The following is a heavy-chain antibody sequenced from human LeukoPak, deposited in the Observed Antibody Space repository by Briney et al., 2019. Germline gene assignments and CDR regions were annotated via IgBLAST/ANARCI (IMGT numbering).Heavy chain of an antibody. CDR2: ISASGRNT. J-gene: IGHJ4*02. D-gene: IGHD7-27*01. V-gene: IGHV3-23*01. CDR1: GFTFSSYA. CDR3: AKDGGLWVSAHWGDS. Sequence: GGSLRLSCAASGFTFSSYAMNWVRQAPGKGLEWVSSISASGRNTYYADSVKGRFTVSRDNSKNTLFLQMNSLRAEDTAVYYCAKDGGLWVSAHWGDSWGRGTLVTVSS.